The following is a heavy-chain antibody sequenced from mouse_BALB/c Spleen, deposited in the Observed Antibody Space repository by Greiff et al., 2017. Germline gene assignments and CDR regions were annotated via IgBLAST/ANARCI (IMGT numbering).Heavy chain of an antibody. CDR1: GDSITSGY. D-gene: IGHD1-1*01. V-gene: IGHV3-8*02. CDR3: ANYYGSSPYYYAMDY. CDR2: ISYSGST. Sequence: EVQRVESGPSLVKPSQTLSLTCSVTGDSITSGYWNWIRKFPGNKLEYMGYISYSGSTYYNPSLKSRISITRDTSKNQYYLQLNSVTTEDTATYYCANYYGSSPYYYAMDYWGQGTSVTVSA. J-gene: IGHJ4*01.